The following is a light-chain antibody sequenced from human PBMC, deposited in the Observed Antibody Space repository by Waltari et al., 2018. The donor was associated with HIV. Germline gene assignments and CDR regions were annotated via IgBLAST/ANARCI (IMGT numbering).Light chain of an antibody. CDR1: SSNIGSNT. CDR3: AAWDDSLNGVV. J-gene: IGLJ2*01. V-gene: IGLV1-44*01. CDR2: SNN. Sequence: QSVLTQPPSASGTPGQRVTITCSGSSSNIGSNTVNWYQQLPGTAPKLLIYSNNQAPSVVPDRFSGSKSGTSASLAISGLQSEDEADYYCAAWDDSLNGVVFGGGTKLTVL.